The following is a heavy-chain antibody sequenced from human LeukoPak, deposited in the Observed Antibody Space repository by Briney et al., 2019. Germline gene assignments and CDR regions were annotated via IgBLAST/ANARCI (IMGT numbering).Heavy chain of an antibody. CDR2: INHSGST. CDR3: ARWNYYDSSGYYSGFDY. Sequence: SSETLSLTCAVYGGSFSGYYWSWIRQPPGKGLEWIGEINHSGSTNYNPSLKSRVTISVDTSKNQFSLKLSSVTAADTAVYYCARWNYYDSSGYYSGFDYWGQGTLVTVSS. V-gene: IGHV4-34*01. CDR1: GGSFSGYY. J-gene: IGHJ4*02. D-gene: IGHD3-22*01.